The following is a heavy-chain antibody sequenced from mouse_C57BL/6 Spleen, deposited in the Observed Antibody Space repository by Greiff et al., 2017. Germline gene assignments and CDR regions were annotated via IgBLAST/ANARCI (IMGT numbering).Heavy chain of an antibody. CDR1: GYSITSGYD. CDR3: ARDQGGYYFDY. Sequence: EVKVEESGPGMVKPSQSLSLTCTVTGYSITSGYDWHWIRHFPGNKLEWMGYISYSGSTNYNPSLKSRISITHDTSKNHFFLKLNSVTTEDTATYYCARDQGGYYFDYWGQGTTLTVSS. J-gene: IGHJ2*01. D-gene: IGHD3-2*02. CDR2: ISYSGST. V-gene: IGHV3-1*01.